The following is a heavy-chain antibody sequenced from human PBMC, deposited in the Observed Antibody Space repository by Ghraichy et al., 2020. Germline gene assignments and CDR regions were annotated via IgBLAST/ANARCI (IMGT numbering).Heavy chain of an antibody. CDR2: INHSGST. D-gene: IGHD5-18*01. J-gene: IGHJ6*02. CDR3: ARGRERIQLWLPDYYYYGMDV. Sequence: SQTLSLTCAVYGGSFSGYYWSWIRQPPGKGLEWIGEINHSGSTNYNPSLKSRVTISVDTSKNQFSLKLSSVTAADTAVYYCARGRERIQLWLPDYYYYGMDVWGQGTTVTVSS. V-gene: IGHV4-34*01. CDR1: GGSFSGYY.